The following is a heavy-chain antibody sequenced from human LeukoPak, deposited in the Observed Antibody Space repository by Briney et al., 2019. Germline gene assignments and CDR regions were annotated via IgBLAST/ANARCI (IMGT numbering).Heavy chain of an antibody. V-gene: IGHV4-38-2*02. D-gene: IGHD3-16*01. CDR3: AGAFTFLTITPFDP. J-gene: IGHJ5*02. CDR1: GYSISSGYY. CDR2: IYHSGST. Sequence: EPSETLSLTCTVSGYSISSGYYWGWIRQPPGKGLEWIGSIYHSGSTYYNPSLKSRVTISVDTSKKQFTLKLSYVTAADTAVYYCAGAFTFLTITPFDPWGQGNLVTVSP.